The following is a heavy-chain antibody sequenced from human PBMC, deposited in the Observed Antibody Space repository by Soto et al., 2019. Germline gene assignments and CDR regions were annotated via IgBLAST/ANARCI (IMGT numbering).Heavy chain of an antibody. CDR2: ISSSSSYI. CDR3: ARVVLGSYFAFDI. CDR1: GFTFSSYS. Sequence: GGSLRLSCAASGFTFSSYSMNWVRQAPGKGLEWVSSISSSSSYIYYADSVKGRFTISRDNAKNSLYLQMNSLRAEDTAVYYCARVVLGSYFAFDIWGQGTMVTVSS. V-gene: IGHV3-21*01. D-gene: IGHD1-26*01. J-gene: IGHJ3*02.